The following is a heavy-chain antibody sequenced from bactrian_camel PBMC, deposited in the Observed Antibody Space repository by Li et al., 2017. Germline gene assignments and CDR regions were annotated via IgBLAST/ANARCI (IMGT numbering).Heavy chain of an antibody. CDR1: ASSKC. D-gene: IGHD5*01. V-gene: IGHV3S53*01. Sequence: HVQLVESGGGSVQAGGSLRLSCAASASSKCTGWFRQAPGKEREGVAAIAKVSGTRYAESVKGRFVISKDNAKNTLYLQMNSLSSDDTAVYSCAAGLATLGAYNYWGQGTQVTVS. CDR2: IAKVSGT. J-gene: IGHJ4*01. CDR3: AAGLATLGAYNY.